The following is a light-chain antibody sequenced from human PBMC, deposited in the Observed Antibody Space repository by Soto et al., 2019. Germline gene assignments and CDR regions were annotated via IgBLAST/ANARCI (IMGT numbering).Light chain of an antibody. V-gene: IGLV2-14*01. Sequence: QSALTQPASVSGSPGQSITISCTGTSSDVGGYDYVSWYQQHPAKAPKLMIYEVINRPSGVSKRFSGSKSGNTASLTISGLQAEDEAEYYCSSYTSSSTVVFGGGTKLTVL. CDR2: EVI. J-gene: IGLJ2*01. CDR1: SSDVGGYDY. CDR3: SSYTSSSTVV.